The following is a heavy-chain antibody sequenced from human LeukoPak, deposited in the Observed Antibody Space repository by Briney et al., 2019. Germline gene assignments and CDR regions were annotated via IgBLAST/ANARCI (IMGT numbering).Heavy chain of an antibody. CDR3: ARDLPYYDYVWGSYRYTDYFDY. J-gene: IGHJ4*02. CDR1: GFTFSSYW. D-gene: IGHD3-16*02. CDR2: INSDGSST. Sequence: GGSLRLSCAASGFTFSSYWMHWVRQAPGKGLVWVSRINSDGSSTGYADSVKGRFTISRDNAKNTLYLQMNSLRAEDTAVYYCARDLPYYDYVWGSYRYTDYFDYWGQGTLVTVSS. V-gene: IGHV3-74*01.